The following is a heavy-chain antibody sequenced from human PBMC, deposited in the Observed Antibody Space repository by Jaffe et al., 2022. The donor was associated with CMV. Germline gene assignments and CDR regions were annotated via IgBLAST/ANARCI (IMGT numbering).Heavy chain of an antibody. CDR1: GFTFSNAW. CDR3: TTPLVGATWGDAFDI. J-gene: IGHJ3*02. V-gene: IGHV3-15*01. CDR2: IKSKTDGGTT. D-gene: IGHD1-26*01. Sequence: EVQLVESGGGLVKPGGSLRLSCAASGFTFSNAWMSWVRQAPGKGLEWVGRIKSKTDGGTTDYAAPVKGRFTISRDDSKNTLYLQMNSLKTEDTAVYYCTTPLVGATWGDAFDIWGQGTMVTVSS.